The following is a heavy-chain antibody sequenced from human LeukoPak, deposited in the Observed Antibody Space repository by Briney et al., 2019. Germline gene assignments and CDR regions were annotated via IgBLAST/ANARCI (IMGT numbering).Heavy chain of an antibody. V-gene: IGHV4-34*01. Sequence: SETLSLTCAVYGGSFSGYYWSWIRQPPGKGLEWIGEINHSGSTNYHPSLKSRVTISVDTSKNQFSLKLSSVTAADTAVYYCAGQRQWLNYWGQGTLVTVSS. CDR1: GGSFSGYY. D-gene: IGHD6-19*01. J-gene: IGHJ4*02. CDR3: AGQRQWLNY. CDR2: INHSGST.